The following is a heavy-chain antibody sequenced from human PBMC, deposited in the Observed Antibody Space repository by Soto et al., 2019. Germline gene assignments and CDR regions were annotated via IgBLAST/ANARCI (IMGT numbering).Heavy chain of an antibody. CDR2: ISYDGSNK. V-gene: IGHV3-30-3*01. Sequence: QVQLVESGGGVVQPGRSLRLSCAASGFTFSSYAMHWVRQAPGKGLEWVAVISYDGSNKYYADSVKGRFTISRDNSKNTLYLQMSSLRAEDTAVYYCARGKVAVAGATEDYFDYWGQGTLVTVSS. J-gene: IGHJ4*02. CDR3: ARGKVAVAGATEDYFDY. CDR1: GFTFSSYA. D-gene: IGHD6-19*01.